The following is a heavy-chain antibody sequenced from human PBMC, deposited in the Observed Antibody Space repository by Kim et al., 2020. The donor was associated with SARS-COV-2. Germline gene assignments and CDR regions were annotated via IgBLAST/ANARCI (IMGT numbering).Heavy chain of an antibody. CDR1: GYSFTTYY. D-gene: IGHD3-10*01. J-gene: IGHJ4*02. Sequence: GESLKISCKGSGYSFTTYYIGWVRQMPGKGLEWMGNISPGDSRTRYSPSFQGQVTISADKSMTTAYLQWSSLKASDTAMYYCARQRGALAGHFDYWGQGTLVTVSS. CDR3: ARQRGALAGHFDY. CDR2: ISPGDSRT. V-gene: IGHV5-51*01.